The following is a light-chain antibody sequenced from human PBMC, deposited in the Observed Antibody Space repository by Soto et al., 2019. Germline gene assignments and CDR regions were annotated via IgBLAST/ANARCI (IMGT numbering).Light chain of an antibody. V-gene: IGLV1-40*01. CDR1: RSNTGAGYD. J-gene: IGLJ1*01. CDR2: GNT. Sequence: QSALTQPPSVSGAPGQRVTISCTGSRSNTGAGYDVHWYQQLPGTVPKLLIYGNTNRPSGVPDRFSGSKSGTSASLAITGLQAEDEADYYCQSYDSSLNAYVFGTGTKVTVL. CDR3: QSYDSSLNAYV.